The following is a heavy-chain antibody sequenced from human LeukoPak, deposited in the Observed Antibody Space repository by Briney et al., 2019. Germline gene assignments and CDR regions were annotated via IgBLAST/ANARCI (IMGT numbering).Heavy chain of an antibody. CDR3: ARTTEGYCRSTSYSWCYYYYMDV. J-gene: IGHJ6*03. Sequence: GSLRLSCAASGFTFSTYWMSWVRQAPGKGLEWIGNIYYSGSTYYNPSLKSRVTISVDTSKNQFSLKLSSVTAADTAVYYCARTTEGYCRSTSYSWCYYYYMDVWGKGTTVTVSS. CDR2: IYYSGST. CDR1: GFTFSTYW. V-gene: IGHV4-59*01. D-gene: IGHD2-2*01.